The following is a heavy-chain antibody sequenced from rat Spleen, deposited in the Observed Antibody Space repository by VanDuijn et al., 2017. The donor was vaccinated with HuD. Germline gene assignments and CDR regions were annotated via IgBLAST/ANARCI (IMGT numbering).Heavy chain of an antibody. CDR3: AREGHWYFDF. CDR2: IWTDGRT. CDR1: GFSLTTYH. J-gene: IGHJ1*01. V-gene: IGHV2-43*01. Sequence: QVQLKESGPGLVQPSQTLSLTCTVSGFSLTTYHVSWVRQPPGKGLEWMGVIWTDGRTAYNSLLKSRLSISRDTSKSQVFLKMNSLQTEDTATYDCAREGHWYFDFWGPGTMVTVSS.